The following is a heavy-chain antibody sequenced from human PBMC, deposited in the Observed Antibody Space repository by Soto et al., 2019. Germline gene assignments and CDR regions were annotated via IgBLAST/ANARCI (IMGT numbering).Heavy chain of an antibody. CDR1: GYIFTGHF. CDR3: VRGLSMTVAATLKTNFEI. J-gene: IGHJ3*02. CDR2: INPKTGDT. D-gene: IGHD6-19*01. Sequence: QVQLVQSGAELKKPGASMKVSCKASGYIFTGHFMHWVLLAPGQGLEWMGWINPKTGDTGHAQKFQGRVTLTRDTSIHTAYMALNSLISDDTAVYSCVRGLSMTVAATLKTNFEIWGQGTMVTVSS. V-gene: IGHV1-2*02.